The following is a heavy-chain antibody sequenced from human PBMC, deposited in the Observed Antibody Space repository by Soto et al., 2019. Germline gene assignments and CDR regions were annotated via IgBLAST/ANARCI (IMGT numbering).Heavy chain of an antibody. Sequence: PGGSLRLCSAASESTCSRYATSLVSLVPGQGLKCVSAISGSVGSTYYADSVKGRITNYRDNSKNRLYLQMNSLKAEDTAVNYCAKAFIEGANSWNYYYGMDVSGQGTWVTVSS. V-gene: IGHV3-23*01. CDR2: ISGSVGST. J-gene: IGHJ6*01. D-gene: IGHD1-26*01. CDR1: ESTCSRYA. CDR3: AKAFIEGANSWNYYYGMDV.